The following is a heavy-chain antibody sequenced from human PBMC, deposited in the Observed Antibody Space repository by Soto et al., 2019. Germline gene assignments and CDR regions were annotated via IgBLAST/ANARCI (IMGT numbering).Heavy chain of an antibody. V-gene: IGHV4-39*01. J-gene: IGHJ6*02. Sequence: SETLSLACTVSGGSISSSRYYWGWIRQPPGKGLEWIGSIYSSGSTYSNPSLKSRVTISVDTSKNQFSLKLSSVTAAETAVFYCARGSGSGCYFGDSYDGMDVWGQATTVT. D-gene: IGHD1-26*01. CDR3: ARGSGSGCYFGDSYDGMDV. CDR2: IYSSGST. CDR1: GGSISSSRYY.